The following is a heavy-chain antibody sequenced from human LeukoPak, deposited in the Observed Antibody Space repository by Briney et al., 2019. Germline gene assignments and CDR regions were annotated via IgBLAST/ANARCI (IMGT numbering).Heavy chain of an antibody. V-gene: IGHV1-69*06. Sequence: ASVKVSCKASGDTFTTYAIIWVRQAPGQGLEWMGGIIPMFGTPNYAQRLQGRVTITADKSTKTAYMELSSLRSEDTAVYYCARAGIPGYCTNVTCSNWLDPWGQGTLVTVSS. J-gene: IGHJ5*02. CDR1: GDTFTTYA. D-gene: IGHD2-8*01. CDR2: IIPMFGTP. CDR3: ARAGIPGYCTNVTCSNWLDP.